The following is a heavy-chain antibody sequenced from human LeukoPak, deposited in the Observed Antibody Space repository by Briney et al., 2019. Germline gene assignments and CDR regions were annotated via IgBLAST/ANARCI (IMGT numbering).Heavy chain of an antibody. CDR2: IIPMVGIA. D-gene: IGHD5/OR15-5a*01. V-gene: IGHV1-69*04. CDR3: VRGKACLPYFDS. J-gene: IGHJ4*02. CDR1: RETFSAYG. Sequence: GSSVKVSCKASRETFSAYGLNWVRQAPGQGLEWMGKIIPMVGIADYAQKFQGRVTITADKSTSTAYMELSSLRSEDTAVYYCVRGKACLPYFDSWGQGTLVTVSS.